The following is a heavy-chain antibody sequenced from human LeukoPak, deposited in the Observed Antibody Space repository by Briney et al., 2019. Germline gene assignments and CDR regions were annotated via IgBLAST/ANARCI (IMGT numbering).Heavy chain of an antibody. CDR3: ARLTRSTWDMFDY. D-gene: IGHD6-13*01. CDR2: IYLGDSDT. V-gene: IGHV5-51*01. J-gene: IGHJ4*02. Sequence: GESLKISCKGSGYTFTTYWIGWVRQMPGKGLEWMGIIYLGDSDTKYSPSFQGQVTISADKSISTAYLQWSSLKASDTAMYYCARLTRSTWDMFDYWGQGTLVTVSS. CDR1: GYTFTTYW.